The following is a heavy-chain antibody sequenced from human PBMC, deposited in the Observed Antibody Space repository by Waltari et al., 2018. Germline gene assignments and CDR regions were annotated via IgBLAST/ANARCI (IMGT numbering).Heavy chain of an antibody. D-gene: IGHD4-17*01. J-gene: IGHJ4*02. V-gene: IGHV4-59*11. Sequence: QVQLQESGPGLVKPSETLSLICSVPGDSISNHYWIWIRQPPGKGLEWLGQIYNTGGTKYNPSLKSRVTMSLDTSKNQFSLKLSSVTAADTAVYYCARGMDYGDRRNFFDYWGQGTLVSVSS. CDR1: GDSISNHY. CDR2: IYNTGGT. CDR3: ARGMDYGDRRNFFDY.